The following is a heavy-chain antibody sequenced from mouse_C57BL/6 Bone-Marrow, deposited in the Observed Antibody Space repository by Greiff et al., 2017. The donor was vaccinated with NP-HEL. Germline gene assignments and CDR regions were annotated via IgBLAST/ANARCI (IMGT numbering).Heavy chain of an antibody. J-gene: IGHJ3*01. CDR1: GYTFTSYG. CDR3: ARGGYYSWFAY. Sequence: VQLQQSGAELARPGASVKLSCKASGYTFTSYGISWVKQRTGQGLEWIGEIYPRSGNTYYNEKFKGKATLTADKSSSTAYMELRSLTSEDAAVYFCARGGYYSWFAYWGQGTLVTVSA. D-gene: IGHD2-3*01. CDR2: IYPRSGNT. V-gene: IGHV1-81*01.